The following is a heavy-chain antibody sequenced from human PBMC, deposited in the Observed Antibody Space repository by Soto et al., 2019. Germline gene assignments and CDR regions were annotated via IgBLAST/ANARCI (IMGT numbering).Heavy chain of an antibody. J-gene: IGHJ5*02. CDR1: GFIFSASA. V-gene: IGHV3-73*01. CDR2: VGTKVNNFAT. D-gene: IGHD2-21*02. Sequence: EVQLVESGGGLVQPGGSLKLSCVGSGFIFSASALHWVRQAPGKGLEWVGRVGTKVNNFATQYSESVKGRFTISRDDSENTAYLEMDSLKIEDTALYFCTRVCSGGACYFDPWGQGTQVTVSS. CDR3: TRVCSGGACYFDP.